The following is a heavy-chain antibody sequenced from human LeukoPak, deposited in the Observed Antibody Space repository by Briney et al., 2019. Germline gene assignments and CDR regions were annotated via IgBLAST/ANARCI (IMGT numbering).Heavy chain of an antibody. CDR1: GFTFSSYS. Sequence: GGSLRLSCAASGFTFSSYSMNWVRQAPGKGLEWVTSISSGSSYIYYADSVKGRFTISRDNAKNSLYLQMNSLRAEDTAAYYCARAVIAVAGRCFDYWGQGTLVTVSS. CDR3: ARAVIAVAGRCFDY. D-gene: IGHD6-19*01. V-gene: IGHV3-21*01. J-gene: IGHJ4*02. CDR2: ISSGSSYI.